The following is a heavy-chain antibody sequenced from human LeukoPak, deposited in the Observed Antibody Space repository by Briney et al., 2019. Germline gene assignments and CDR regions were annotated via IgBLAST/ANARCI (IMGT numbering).Heavy chain of an antibody. Sequence: ASVKVSCKASGYTFTSYYMHWVRQAPGQGLEWMGGFDPEDGETIYAQKFQGRVTMTEDTSTDTAYMELSSLRSEDTAVYYCATGGSWYADYWGQGTLVTVSS. J-gene: IGHJ4*02. D-gene: IGHD6-13*01. CDR3: ATGGSWYADY. V-gene: IGHV1-24*01. CDR2: FDPEDGET. CDR1: GYTFTSYY.